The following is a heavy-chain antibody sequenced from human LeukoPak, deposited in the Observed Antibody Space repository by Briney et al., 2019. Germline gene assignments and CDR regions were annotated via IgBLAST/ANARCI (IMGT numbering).Heavy chain of an antibody. D-gene: IGHD1-14*01. CDR3: VSPVFINF. CDR2: IGSDGDGT. Sequence: GGSLRLSCSASGFPFITLGMHGVRQAPSKGLEHVSTIGSDGDGTYYADSVKDRFIISRDNSKNAVYLQMSSLKPEDTAVYYCVSPVFINFWGQGTLVTVSS. CDR1: GFPFITLG. J-gene: IGHJ4*01. V-gene: IGHV3-64D*06.